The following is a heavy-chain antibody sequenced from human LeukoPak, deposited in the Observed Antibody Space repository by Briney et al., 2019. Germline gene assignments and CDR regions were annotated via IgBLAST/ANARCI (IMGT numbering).Heavy chain of an antibody. D-gene: IGHD1-26*01. CDR2: ISWNSGSI. CDR3: AKGEYFQH. Sequence: PGGSLRLSCAASGFTFDDYAMHWVRQAPGKGLEWVSGISWNSGSIGYADSVKGRFTISRDNAKNSLYLQMNSLRAEDTALYSCAKGEYFQHWGQGTLVTVSS. V-gene: IGHV3-9*01. CDR1: GFTFDDYA. J-gene: IGHJ1*01.